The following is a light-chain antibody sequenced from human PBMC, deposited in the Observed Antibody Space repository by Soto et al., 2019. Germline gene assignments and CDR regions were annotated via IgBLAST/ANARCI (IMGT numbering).Light chain of an antibody. CDR1: QIIRHY. J-gene: IGKJ1*01. CDR3: HQGYDMPWP. V-gene: IGKV1-39*01. CDR2: GAH. Sequence: QMTQSASSLSSSVGDTFTITCRASQIIRHYVTCYQPKQGNAPKHLIYGAHNLESGVPSRFTGSGYGTEFTLTISSLQPEDFATYHCHQGYDMPWPFGQVSKADIK.